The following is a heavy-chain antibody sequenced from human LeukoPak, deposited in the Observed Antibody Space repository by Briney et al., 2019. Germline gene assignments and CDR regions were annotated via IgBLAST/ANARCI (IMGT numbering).Heavy chain of an antibody. J-gene: IGHJ4*02. CDR2: ITYDGGNE. D-gene: IGHD2-15*01. V-gene: IGHV3-30*03. Sequence: GGSLRLSCAASGFSFKDYNMHWVRQAPGKGLEWVAVITYDGGNEYYTDSVKGRFTISRDNSKNTLYLQMNSLRAEDTAVYYCAREASWVKGGFDYWGQGTLVTVSS. CDR3: AREASWVKGGFDY. CDR1: GFSFKDYN.